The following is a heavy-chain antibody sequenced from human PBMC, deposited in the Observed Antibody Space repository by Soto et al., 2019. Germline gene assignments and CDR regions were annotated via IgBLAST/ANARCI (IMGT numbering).Heavy chain of an antibody. CDR1: GGTFSSYA. V-gene: IGHV1-69*01. J-gene: IGHJ4*02. CDR2: IIPIFGTA. CDR3: ARGGFGVVYYY. Sequence: QVQLVQSGAEVKKPGSSVKVSCKASGGTFSSYAISWVRQAPGQWLEWMGGIIPIFGTANYAQKFQCRVTLTAYESRSTAYRELRSLRSADTAVYYCARGGFGVVYYYWGQGTLVTVAS. D-gene: IGHD3-10*01.